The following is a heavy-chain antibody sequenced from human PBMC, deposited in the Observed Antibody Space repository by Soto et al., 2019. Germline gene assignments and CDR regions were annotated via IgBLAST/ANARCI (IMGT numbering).Heavy chain of an antibody. Sequence: GASVKVSCKASGGTFSSHAISWVRQAPGQGLEWMGGIIPIFGTANYAQKFQGRVTITADESTSTAYMELSSLRSEDTAVYYCARGDYYDPFSPYAMDVWGQGTTVTVSS. CDR2: IIPIFGTA. D-gene: IGHD3-3*01. CDR1: GGTFSSHA. CDR3: ARGDYYDPFSPYAMDV. J-gene: IGHJ6*02. V-gene: IGHV1-69*13.